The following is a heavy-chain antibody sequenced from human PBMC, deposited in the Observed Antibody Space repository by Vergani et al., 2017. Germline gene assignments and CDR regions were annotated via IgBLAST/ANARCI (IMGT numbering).Heavy chain of an antibody. CDR3: AKDFFGGGIAVAGTLDY. CDR2: ISWDGGST. Sequence: EVQLVESGGGLVQPGGSLRLSCAASGFTFSSYTMHWVRQAPGKGLEWVSLISWDGGSTYYADSVKGRFTISRDNSKNSLYLQMNSLRTEDTALYYCAKDFFGGGIAVAGTLDYWGQGTLVTVSS. CDR1: GFTFSSYT. J-gene: IGHJ4*02. D-gene: IGHD6-19*01. V-gene: IGHV3-43*01.